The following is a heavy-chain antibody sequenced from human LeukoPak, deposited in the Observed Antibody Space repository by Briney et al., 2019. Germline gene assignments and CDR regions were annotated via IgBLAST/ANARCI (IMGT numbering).Heavy chain of an antibody. J-gene: IGHJ4*02. CDR3: ARDRSYCSGGNCYSFFDY. V-gene: IGHV4-30-4*01. D-gene: IGHD2-15*01. Sequence: SETLSLTCTVSGGSISSGDYYWSWIRQLPGKGLEWIGYIYYSGSTYSNPSLKSRVTISIDTSKNQFSLKLSSVTAADTAVYYCARDRSYCSGGNCYSFFDYWGQGTLVTVSS. CDR1: GGSISSGDYY. CDR2: IYYSGST.